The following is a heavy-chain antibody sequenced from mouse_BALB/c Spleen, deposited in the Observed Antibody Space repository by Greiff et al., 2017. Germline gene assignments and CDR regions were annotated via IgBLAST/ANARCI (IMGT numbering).Heavy chain of an antibody. V-gene: IGHV5-9-4*01. CDR3: ARDGGTSGYYYAMDY. CDR1: GFTFSSYA. Sequence: EVKVVESGGGLVKPGGSLKLSCAASGFTFSSYAMSWVRQTPEKRLEWVASISSGGSYTYYPDTVTGRFTISRDNAKNTLYLEMSSLRSEDTAMYYCARDGGTSGYYYAMDYWGQGTSVTVSS. D-gene: IGHD3-1*01. CDR2: ISSGGSYT. J-gene: IGHJ4*01.